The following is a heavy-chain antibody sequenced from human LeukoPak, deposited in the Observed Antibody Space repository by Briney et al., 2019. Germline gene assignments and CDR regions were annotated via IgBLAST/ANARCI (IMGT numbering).Heavy chain of an antibody. J-gene: IGHJ4*02. D-gene: IGHD6-13*01. V-gene: IGHV4-59*01. Sequence: SETLSLTCTVSGGSISSYYWSWIRQPPGKGLEWIGYIYYSGSTNYNPSLKSRVTISVDTSKNQFSLKLSSVTAADTAVYYCASRIIAAAGHFDYWGQGTLVTVSS. CDR1: GGSISSYY. CDR2: IYYSGST. CDR3: ASRIIAAAGHFDY.